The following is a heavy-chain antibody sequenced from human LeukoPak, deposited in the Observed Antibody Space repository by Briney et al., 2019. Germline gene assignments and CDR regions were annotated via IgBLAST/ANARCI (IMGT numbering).Heavy chain of an antibody. V-gene: IGHV3-74*01. CDR2: VNADGRTI. CDR3: ARLNFGDDY. J-gene: IGHJ4*02. Sequence: GGSLRLSCAASGFTFSSSWMHWVRQGPGKGLVWVARVNADGRTINYADSVKGRFTISRDNAKNTLYLQMNSLRTEDTAVYHCARLNFGDDYWGQGALVTVSS. CDR1: GFTFSSSW. D-gene: IGHD4-17*01.